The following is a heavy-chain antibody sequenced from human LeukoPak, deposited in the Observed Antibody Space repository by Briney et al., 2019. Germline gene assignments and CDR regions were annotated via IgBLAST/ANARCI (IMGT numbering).Heavy chain of an antibody. D-gene: IGHD6-13*01. Sequence: PSETLSLTCTVSGGSIGSSSYYWGWIRQPPGKGLEWIGSIYHSGNTYYNPSLKSRVAISVDTSKNQFSLKLSSVTAADTAVYYCARRNSSSWYSPDNDAFDIWGQGTMVTVSS. CDR2: IYHSGNT. CDR1: GGSIGSSSYY. V-gene: IGHV4-39*01. J-gene: IGHJ3*02. CDR3: ARRNSSSWYSPDNDAFDI.